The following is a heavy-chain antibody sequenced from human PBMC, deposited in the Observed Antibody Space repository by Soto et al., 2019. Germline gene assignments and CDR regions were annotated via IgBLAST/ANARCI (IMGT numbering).Heavy chain of an antibody. J-gene: IGHJ5*02. CDR3: ARDLEVAVAGA. CDR1: GFTFSSYA. CDR2: ISYDGSNK. D-gene: IGHD6-19*01. Sequence: QVQLVESGGGVVQPGRSLRLSCAASGFTFSSYAMHWVRQAPGKGLEWVAVISYDGSNKYYADSVKGRFTISRDNSKNALYLQRISPRAEDTAVYYCARDLEVAVAGAWGQGTLVTVSS. V-gene: IGHV3-30-3*01.